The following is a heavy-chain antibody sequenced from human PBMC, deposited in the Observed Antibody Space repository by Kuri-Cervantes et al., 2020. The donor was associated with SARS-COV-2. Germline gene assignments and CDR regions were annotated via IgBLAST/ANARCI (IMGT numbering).Heavy chain of an antibody. CDR2: ISPTASTI. Sequence: GGSLRLSCLTSGFVSDFYEMNWVRQAPGKGLEWLAYISPTASTIYYADSVTGRFTISRDNAQNAVYLHMKSLRADDTAVYYCARVRAMDMWGQGTMVTVSS. CDR1: GFVSDFYE. V-gene: IGHV3-48*03. CDR3: ARVRAMDM. J-gene: IGHJ3*02. D-gene: IGHD2-2*01.